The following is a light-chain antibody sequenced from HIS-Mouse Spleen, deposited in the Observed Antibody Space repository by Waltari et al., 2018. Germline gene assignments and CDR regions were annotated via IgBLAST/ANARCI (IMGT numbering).Light chain of an antibody. CDR1: NIGSKS. CDR3: QVWDSSSDHVV. Sequence: SYVLTQPPSVSVAPGQTARITCGGNNIGSKSVHWYQPKPGRAPVLVVNDDSDRPSGIPEGFSGSNSGNTATLTISRVEAGDEADYYCQVWDSSSDHVVFGGGTKLTVL. V-gene: IGLV3-21*02. CDR2: DDS. J-gene: IGLJ2*01.